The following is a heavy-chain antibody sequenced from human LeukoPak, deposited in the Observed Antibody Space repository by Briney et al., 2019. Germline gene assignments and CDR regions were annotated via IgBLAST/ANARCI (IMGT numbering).Heavy chain of an antibody. CDR1: GFTFSSYE. D-gene: IGHD1-26*01. CDR2: ISSDGSMI. CDR3: TSASYFT. J-gene: IGHJ4*02. Sequence: GGSLRLSCAASGFTFSSYEMNWVRQAPGKGLEWISCISSDGSMIGYADSVKGRFTNSRDNTKNSVYLQMNSLRAEDTAVYYCTSASYFTWGQGTLVTVSS. V-gene: IGHV3-48*03.